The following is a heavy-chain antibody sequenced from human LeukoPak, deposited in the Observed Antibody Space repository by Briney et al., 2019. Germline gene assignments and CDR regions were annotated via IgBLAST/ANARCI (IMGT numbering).Heavy chain of an antibody. CDR3: AKATVGINVVVLVVISLLYCGMEV. CDR1: GFTFSSYA. Sequence: PGWSLRLSCAASGFTFSSYAMSWVRQAPGKGLEWVSAISGSCGSTYYADSVKGRFTISRNNSKNTLYLQMNSLRAEDKAVYYCAKATVGINVVVLVVISLLYCGMEVWGEPTTLSDCS. D-gene: IGHD2-2*01. CDR2: ISGSCGST. J-gene: IGHJ6*01. V-gene: IGHV3-23*01.